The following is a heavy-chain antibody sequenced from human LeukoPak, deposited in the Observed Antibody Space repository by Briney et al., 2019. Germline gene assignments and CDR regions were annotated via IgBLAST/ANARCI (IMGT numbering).Heavy chain of an antibody. J-gene: IGHJ4*02. V-gene: IGHV5-51*01. CDR1: GYSFTSYW. CDR3: ARPKDYSSGWYALDY. CDR2: IYPGDSDT. D-gene: IGHD6-19*01. Sequence: GESLKISCKGSGYSFTSYWIGWVRQMPGKGLEWMGIIYPGDSDTRYSPSFQGQVTISADKSISTAYLQWSSLKASDTAMYYCARPKDYSSGWYALDYWGQGTLVTVSS.